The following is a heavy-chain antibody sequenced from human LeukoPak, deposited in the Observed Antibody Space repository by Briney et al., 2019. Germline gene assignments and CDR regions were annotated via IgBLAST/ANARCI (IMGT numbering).Heavy chain of an antibody. V-gene: IGHV1-46*01. J-gene: IGHJ1*01. Sequence: ASVSVSCKASGYTFTSYYMHWVRQAPGQGLEWMGIINPSGGSTSYAQKFQGRVTMTRDTSTSTVYMELSSLRSEDTAVYYCARVAAKFAYGGNPEYFQHWGQGTIDTVSS. D-gene: IGHD4-23*01. CDR3: ARVAAKFAYGGNPEYFQH. CDR1: GYTFTSYY. CDR2: INPSGGST.